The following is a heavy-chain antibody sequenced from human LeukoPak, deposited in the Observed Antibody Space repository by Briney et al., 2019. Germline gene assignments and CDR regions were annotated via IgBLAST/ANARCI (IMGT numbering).Heavy chain of an antibody. CDR3: ARVSKAVAGYFDY. CDR1: GGTFSSYA. V-gene: IGHV1-69*04. CDR2: IIPIFGIA. Sequence: GASVKVSCRASGGTFSSYAISWVRQAPGQGLEWMGRIIPIFGIANYAQKFQGRVTITAVKSTSTAYMELSSLRSEDTAVYYCARVSKAVAGYFDYWGQGTLVTVSS. J-gene: IGHJ4*02. D-gene: IGHD6-19*01.